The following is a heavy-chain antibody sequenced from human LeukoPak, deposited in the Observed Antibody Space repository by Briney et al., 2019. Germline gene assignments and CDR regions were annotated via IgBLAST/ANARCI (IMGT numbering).Heavy chain of an antibody. Sequence: GESLKISCKGSGYSFTNSWIAWVRQMSGKGLEWMGIIYPDDSDTTYSPSFQGQVTISADRSINTAYLHWSSVKASDTAVYYCARRSVNTAFGYWGQGTLVTVSS. CDR1: GYSFTNSW. CDR3: ARRSVNTAFGY. V-gene: IGHV5-51*01. D-gene: IGHD1/OR15-1a*01. J-gene: IGHJ4*02. CDR2: IYPDDSDT.